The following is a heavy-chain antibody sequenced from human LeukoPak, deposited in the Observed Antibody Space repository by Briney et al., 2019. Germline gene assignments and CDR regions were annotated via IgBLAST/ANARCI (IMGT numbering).Heavy chain of an antibody. J-gene: IGHJ4*02. CDR3: AKDLAPAAY. V-gene: IGHV3-23*01. CDR2: LTGSGGST. CDR1: GFTFSRYW. D-gene: IGHD2-2*01. Sequence: GGSLRLSCAASGFTFSRYWMHWVRQAPGKGLGWVSALTGSGGSTYYADSVKGRFTISRDNSKKTLFLQMNSLRAEDTAVYYCAKDLAPAAYWGQGTLVTVSS.